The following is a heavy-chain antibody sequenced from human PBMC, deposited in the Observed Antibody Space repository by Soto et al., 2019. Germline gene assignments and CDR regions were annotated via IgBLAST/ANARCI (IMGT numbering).Heavy chain of an antibody. CDR2: IYPGDSDT. V-gene: IGHV5-51*01. Sequence: PGESLKISCKGSGYSFTSYWIGWVRQMPGKGLEWMGIIYPGDSDTRYSPSFQGQVTISADKSISTAYLQWSSLKASDTAMYYCARGEYDYVWGSYRYDSFHGMGVWRQGTTVTVSS. J-gene: IGHJ6*01. CDR3: ARGEYDYVWGSYRYDSFHGMGV. CDR1: GYSFTSYW. D-gene: IGHD3-16*02.